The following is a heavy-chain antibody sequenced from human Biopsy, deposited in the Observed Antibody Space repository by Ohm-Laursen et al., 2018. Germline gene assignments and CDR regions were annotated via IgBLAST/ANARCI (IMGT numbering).Heavy chain of an antibody. D-gene: IGHD3-22*01. V-gene: IGHV4-59*01. CDR2: VYYTGST. CDR1: GGTYSGYY. CDR3: ARDRGYYSDRTVPGYFDL. Sequence: GTLSLTCAVYGGTYSGYYWSWIRQPPGKGLEWIGYVYYTGSTDYNPSLQSRVTISVDTSKNHFSLRLRSVTPADTAIYYCARDRGYYSDRTVPGYFDLWGRGTLVTVSS. J-gene: IGHJ2*01.